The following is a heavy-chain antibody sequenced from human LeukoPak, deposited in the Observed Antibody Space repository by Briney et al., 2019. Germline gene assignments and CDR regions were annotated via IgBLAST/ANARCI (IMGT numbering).Heavy chain of an antibody. CDR3: ASGRPYYYFDF. J-gene: IGHJ4*02. Sequence: GGSLRLSCAASGVSFSNYGMHWVRQAPGKGLEWVAFIQYDGLNKYYADSVKGRSTISRDNSRDTLYPQMNSLRPEDTAIYYCASGRPYYYFDFWGQGTLVTVSS. D-gene: IGHD6-6*01. CDR1: GVSFSNYG. CDR2: IQYDGLNK. V-gene: IGHV3-30*02.